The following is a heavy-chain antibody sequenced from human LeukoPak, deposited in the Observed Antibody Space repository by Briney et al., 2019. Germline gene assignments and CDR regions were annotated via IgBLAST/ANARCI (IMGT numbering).Heavy chain of an antibody. CDR1: GGSFSGYS. Sequence: SETLSLTCAVYGGSFSGYSWGWIRQPPRKRLEWIGEINHSGSTNYNPSLKSRVTISVDTSKNQFSLKLSSVTAADTAVYYCARMIRSLEWLPSLYYYYMDVWGKGTTVTVSS. J-gene: IGHJ6*03. D-gene: IGHD3-3*01. CDR3: ARMIRSLEWLPSLYYYYMDV. CDR2: INHSGST. V-gene: IGHV4-34*01.